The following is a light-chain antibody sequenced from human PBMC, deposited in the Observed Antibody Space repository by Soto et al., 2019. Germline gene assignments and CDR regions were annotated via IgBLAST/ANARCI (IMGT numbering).Light chain of an antibody. V-gene: IGKV3-15*01. J-gene: IGKJ1*01. CDR2: WAS. CDR1: PSVTNF. CDR3: QQYYRPPWT. Sequence: EIVLTQSPATLSLSPGERATLSCRASPSVTNFLAWYQQKPGQPPTLLIHWASIRESGVPVRFSGSGSGTDFTLTISSLQAEDVAVYYCQQYYRPPWTFGQGTKVEIK.